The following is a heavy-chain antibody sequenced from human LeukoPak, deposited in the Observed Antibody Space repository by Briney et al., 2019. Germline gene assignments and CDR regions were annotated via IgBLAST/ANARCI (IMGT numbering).Heavy chain of an antibody. CDR2: INPSGST. Sequence: SETLSLTCAVYGGSFSGYHWTWIRQSPGKGLEWIGDINPSGSTYYNPSLKSRLTISVDTSKNQLSLKLRSVTAADTAVYYCARGRHDITMIVVVMTSASYYLDVWGKGTTATVS. CDR3: ARGRHDITMIVVVMTSASYYLDV. CDR1: GGSFSGYH. J-gene: IGHJ6*03. V-gene: IGHV4-34*01. D-gene: IGHD3-22*01.